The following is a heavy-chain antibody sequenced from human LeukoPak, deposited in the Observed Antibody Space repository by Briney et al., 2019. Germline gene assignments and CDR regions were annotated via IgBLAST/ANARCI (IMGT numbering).Heavy chain of an antibody. CDR2: ISYDGSNK. J-gene: IGHJ4*02. Sequence: PGRSLGLSCAASGFTFSSYGMHWVRQAPGKGLEWVAVISYDGSNKYYADSVKGRFTISRDNSKNTLYLQMNSLRAEDTAVYYCAKALSSGFDYWGQGTLVTVSS. D-gene: IGHD6-19*01. V-gene: IGHV3-30*18. CDR3: AKALSSGFDY. CDR1: GFTFSSYG.